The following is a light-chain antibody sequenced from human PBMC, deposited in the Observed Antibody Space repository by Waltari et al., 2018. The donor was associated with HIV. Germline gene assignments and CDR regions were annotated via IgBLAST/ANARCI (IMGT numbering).Light chain of an antibody. Sequence: SYELTQPPSVSVSPGQTASITCSGDKLGDKYVCWYQQKPGQSPVVVIYQDNERPSGIPERFSGSNSGNTATLTISGTQAMDEADYYCQAWDSSTAVFGGGTKLTVL. CDR2: QDN. CDR1: KLGDKY. CDR3: QAWDSSTAV. V-gene: IGLV3-1*01. J-gene: IGLJ2*01.